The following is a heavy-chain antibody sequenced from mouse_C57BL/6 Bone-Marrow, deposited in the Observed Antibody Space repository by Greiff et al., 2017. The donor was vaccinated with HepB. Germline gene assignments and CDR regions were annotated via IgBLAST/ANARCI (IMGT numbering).Heavy chain of an antibody. V-gene: IGHV3-6*01. J-gene: IGHJ3*01. D-gene: IGHD2-3*01. CDR1: GYSITSGYY. CDR3: ARPYDGYWAWFAY. CDR2: ISYDGSN. Sequence: EVKLEESGPGLVKPSQSLSLTCSVTGYSITSGYYWNWIRQFPGNKLEWMGYISYDGSNNYNPSLKNRISITRDTSKNQFFLKLNSVTTEDTATYYCARPYDGYWAWFAYWGQGTLVTVSA.